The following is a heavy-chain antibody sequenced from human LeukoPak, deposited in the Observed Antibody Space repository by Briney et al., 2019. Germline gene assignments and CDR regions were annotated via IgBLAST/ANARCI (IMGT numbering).Heavy chain of an antibody. CDR1: GYTFTSHF. CDR2: INPRGGST. CDR3: ARVKSYYYDTSDKDAFDI. J-gene: IGHJ3*02. V-gene: IGHV1-46*01. Sequence: ASVTVSCKASGYTFTSHFMRWVRQAPGQGLEWMGIINPRGGSTSYTQKFQGRVTMTRDTSTSTVYMELSSLRSEDTAVYYCARVKSYYYDTSDKDAFDIWGQGTMVTVSS. D-gene: IGHD3-22*01.